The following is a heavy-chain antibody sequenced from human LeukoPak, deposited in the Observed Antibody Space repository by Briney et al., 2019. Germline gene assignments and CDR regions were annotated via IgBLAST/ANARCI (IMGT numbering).Heavy chain of an antibody. CDR3: ARHSINDVRWNYFDY. J-gene: IGHJ4*02. Sequence: PSETLSLTCTVSGGSISSSSYYWGWIRQPPGKGLEWIGSIYYSGNTYYNPSLKSRVTISVDTSKNQFSLKLSSVTAADTAVYYCARHSINDVRWNYFDYWGQGTLVTVSS. D-gene: IGHD2-15*01. CDR2: IYYSGNT. CDR1: GGSISSSSYY. V-gene: IGHV4-39*01.